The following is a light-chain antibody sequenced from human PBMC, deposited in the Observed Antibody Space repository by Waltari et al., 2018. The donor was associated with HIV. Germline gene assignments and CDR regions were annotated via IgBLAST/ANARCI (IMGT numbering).Light chain of an antibody. CDR3: QQLNTYPRT. J-gene: IGKJ1*01. CDR1: QGISTY. V-gene: IGKV1-9*01. Sequence: IQLTQSPSFLPASVGDRVTITCRASQGISTYLAWYQQKPGKAPKLLIFLASTLQSGVPSRFSGSGSETEFTLTINSLQPEDFATYYCQQLNTYPRTFGQGTKVEIK. CDR2: LAS.